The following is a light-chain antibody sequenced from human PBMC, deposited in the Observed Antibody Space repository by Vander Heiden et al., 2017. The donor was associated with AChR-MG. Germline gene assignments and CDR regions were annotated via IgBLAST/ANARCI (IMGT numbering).Light chain of an antibody. CDR1: QTVGSN. Sequence: IVMTQSPATLSVSPGESATLSCRASQTVGSNLAWYQQKPGQGPRLLVYGASTRATGIPARFSGSGYGTEFTLTISSLQSEDFAVYYCQQYNNWPPITFGQGTRLEIK. V-gene: IGKV3-15*01. CDR2: GAS. J-gene: IGKJ5*01. CDR3: QQYNNWPPIT.